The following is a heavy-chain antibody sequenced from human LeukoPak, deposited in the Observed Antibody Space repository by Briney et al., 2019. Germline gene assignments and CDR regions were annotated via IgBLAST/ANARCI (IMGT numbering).Heavy chain of an antibody. CDR3: ARDTFQPGLIDS. CDR1: GFTFSLYA. J-gene: IGHJ4*02. Sequence: GSLRLSCAASGFTFSLYAMNWVRQAPGKGLEWISYINDDSSDIHYAGSVRGRFTISRDDARKTPYLQLSSLRVEDTAVYYCARDTFQPGLIDSWGQGTLVTVSS. V-gene: IGHV3-21*05. CDR2: INDDSSDI. D-gene: IGHD2-2*01.